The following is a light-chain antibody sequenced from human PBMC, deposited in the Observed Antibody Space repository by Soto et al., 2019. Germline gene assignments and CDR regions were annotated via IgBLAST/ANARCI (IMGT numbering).Light chain of an antibody. CDR3: SSYRTMSSLV. CDR2: EVS. J-gene: IGLJ2*01. CDR1: SDDLGDYNY. Sequence: QSALTQPASVSGSPGQSITISCTGNSDDLGDYNYVSWYQQHPGEAPKLIIYEVSARPSGVSSRFSGSKSANTASLTITGLQAEDEADYYCSSYRTMSSLVFGGGTKLTVL. V-gene: IGLV2-14*01.